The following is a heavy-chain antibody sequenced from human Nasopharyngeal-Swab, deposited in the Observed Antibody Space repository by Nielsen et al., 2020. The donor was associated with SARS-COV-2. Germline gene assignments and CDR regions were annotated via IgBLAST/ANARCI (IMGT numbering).Heavy chain of an antibody. CDR3: ARGGLGITGITNEFDF. Sequence: GGSLRLSCVASGFTFNSYGMYWVRRAPGKGLEYVSGVTRSGDSTSYGASVQGRFTISRDNSQNTVHLQMESLRPKDEAVYYCARGGLGITGITNEFDFWGQGTLVTVSS. D-gene: IGHD1-7*01. CDR1: GFTFNSYG. J-gene: IGHJ4*02. CDR2: VTRSGDST. V-gene: IGHV3-64*02.